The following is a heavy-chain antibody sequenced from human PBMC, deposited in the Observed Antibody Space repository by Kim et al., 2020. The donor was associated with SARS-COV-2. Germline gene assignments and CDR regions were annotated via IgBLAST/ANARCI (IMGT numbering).Heavy chain of an antibody. Sequence: SETLSLTCAVYGGSFSGYYWSWIRQPPGKGLEWIGEINHSGSTNYNPSLKSRVAISVDTSKNQFSLKLSSVTAADTAVYYCARGCGYSYGSRDYYYGMDVWGQGTTVTVSS. D-gene: IGHD5-18*01. CDR1: GGSFSGYY. J-gene: IGHJ6*02. V-gene: IGHV4-34*01. CDR2: INHSGST. CDR3: ARGCGYSYGSRDYYYGMDV.